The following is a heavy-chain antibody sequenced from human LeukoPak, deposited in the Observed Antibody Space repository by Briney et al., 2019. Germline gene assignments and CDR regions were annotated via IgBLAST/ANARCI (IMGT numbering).Heavy chain of an antibody. Sequence: ASVKVSCKASGYTFTSYYMHWGRRAPGQGLEWMGIINPSGGSTSYAQKFQGRVTMTRDTSTSTVYMELSSLRSEDTAVYYCARDPGVAAAGNWFDPWGQGTLVTVSS. CDR2: INPSGGST. CDR1: GYTFTSYY. V-gene: IGHV1-46*01. D-gene: IGHD6-13*01. CDR3: ARDPGVAAAGNWFDP. J-gene: IGHJ5*02.